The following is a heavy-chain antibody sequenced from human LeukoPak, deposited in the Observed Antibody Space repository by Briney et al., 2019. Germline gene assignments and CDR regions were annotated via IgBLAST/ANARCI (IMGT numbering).Heavy chain of an antibody. V-gene: IGHV3-11*04. CDR3: ARDRCSSTSCLTLDY. D-gene: IGHD2-2*01. Sequence: PGGSLRLSCAASGFTFSDYYMSWIRQAPGKGLEWVSYISSSGSTIYYADSVKGRFTISRDNAKNSLYLQMNSLRAEDTAVYYCARDRCSSTSCLTLDYWGQGTLVTVSS. CDR2: ISSSGSTI. J-gene: IGHJ4*02. CDR1: GFTFSDYY.